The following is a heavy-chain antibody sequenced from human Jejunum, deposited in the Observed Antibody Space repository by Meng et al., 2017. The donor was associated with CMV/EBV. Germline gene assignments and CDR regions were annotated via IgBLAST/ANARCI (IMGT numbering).Heavy chain of an antibody. V-gene: IGHV1-8*01. D-gene: IGHD1-14*01. CDR3: ARNGIFFDY. J-gene: IGHJ4*02. CDR1: GYTFTSYD. Sequence: KLSCKASGYTFTSYDINWVQQAAEQGLEWMGWANPRSGNTGSAQKFQGRLTMTMNTSIGTAYMELSSLRSEDTAVYYCARNGIFFDYWGQGALVTVSS. CDR2: ANPRSGNT.